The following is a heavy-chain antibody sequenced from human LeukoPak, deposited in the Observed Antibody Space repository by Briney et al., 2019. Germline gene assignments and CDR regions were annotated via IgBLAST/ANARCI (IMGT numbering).Heavy chain of an antibody. D-gene: IGHD4-23*01. CDR3: AKGSTGGKVDWFDP. Sequence: GLLRLSCAASGFIFSDYTMMWVRRAPGKGLQWVATFTAYGGTYYAASVKGRFAISRDNSRDTVSLYMNSLRVEDTAMYYCAKGSTGGKVDWFDPWGPGTLVTLSS. CDR2: FTAYGGT. CDR1: GFIFSDYT. V-gene: IGHV3-23*01. J-gene: IGHJ5*02.